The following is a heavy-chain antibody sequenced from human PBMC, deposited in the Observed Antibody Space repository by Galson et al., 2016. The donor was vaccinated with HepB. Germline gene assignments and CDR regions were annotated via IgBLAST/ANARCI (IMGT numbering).Heavy chain of an antibody. V-gene: IGHV3-30*03. D-gene: IGHD1-1*01. CDR1: GFTFSSYS. CDR2: ISYGGRDE. CDR3: ARDDLESNYFYYHGMDV. J-gene: IGHJ6*02. Sequence: SLRLSCAASGFTFSSYSMNWVRQAPGKGLEWVAVISYGGRDEYYADSVKGRSTISRDNSKNTLYLQMDSLRAEDTAVYYCARDDLESNYFYYHGMDVWGQGTTVTVSS.